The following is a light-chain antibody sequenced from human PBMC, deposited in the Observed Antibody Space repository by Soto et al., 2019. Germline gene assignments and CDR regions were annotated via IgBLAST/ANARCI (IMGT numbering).Light chain of an antibody. CDR2: GAS. J-gene: IGKJ1*01. CDR1: QSVRSN. V-gene: IGKV3-15*01. Sequence: EIVMTQSPATLSVSPGERATLSCRASQSVRSNLAWYQQKPGQAPRLLMYGASTRATGIPARFSGSGSGTEFTLTISSLQSEDFAVYYGQQYDNWPETFGQGTKVDIK. CDR3: QQYDNWPET.